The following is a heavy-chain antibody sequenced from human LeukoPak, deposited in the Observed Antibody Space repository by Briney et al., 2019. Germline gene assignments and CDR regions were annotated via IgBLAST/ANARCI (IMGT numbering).Heavy chain of an antibody. D-gene: IGHD3-22*01. V-gene: IGHV3-48*03. J-gene: IGHJ4*02. CDR2: STI. CDR3: VDFPYYYDSSGYSLGTRNY. Sequence: STIYYADSVKGRFTISRDNAKNSLYLQMNSLRAEDTAVYYCVDFPYYYDSSGYSLGTRNYWGQGTLVTVSS.